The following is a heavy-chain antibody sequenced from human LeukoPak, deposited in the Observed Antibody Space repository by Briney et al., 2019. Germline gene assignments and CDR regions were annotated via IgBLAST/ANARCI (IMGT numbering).Heavy chain of an antibody. CDR1: GFTFRMYW. D-gene: IGHD6-19*01. CDR2: IKPDGSAA. J-gene: IGHJ4*02. Sequence: PGGSLRLSCTDSGFTFRMYWMSWVRQAPGKGLEWLASIKPDGSAAIYVDSMKGRFTISRDNAKNSLYLQMNSLTVEDTAVYYCATHSDWRFDFWGQGTLVTVSS. CDR3: ATHSDWRFDF. V-gene: IGHV3-7*01.